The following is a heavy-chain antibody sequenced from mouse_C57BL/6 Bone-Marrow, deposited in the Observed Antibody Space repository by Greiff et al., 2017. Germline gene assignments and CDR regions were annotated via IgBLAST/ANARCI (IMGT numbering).Heavy chain of an antibody. D-gene: IGHD2-1*01. CDR1: GYTFTDYY. CDR3: ARGGNLAWFAY. V-gene: IGHV1-26*01. CDR2: INPNNGGT. J-gene: IGHJ3*01. Sequence: EVQLQQSGPELVKPGASVKISCKASGYTFTDYYMNWVKQSHGKSLEWIGDINPNNGGTSYNQKFKGKATLTVDKSSSTAYMELRSLTSEDSAVYYGARGGNLAWFAYWGQGTLVTVSA.